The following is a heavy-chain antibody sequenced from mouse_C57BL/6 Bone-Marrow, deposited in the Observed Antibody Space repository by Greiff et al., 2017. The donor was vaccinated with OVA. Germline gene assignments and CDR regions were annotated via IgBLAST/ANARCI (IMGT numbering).Heavy chain of an antibody. Sequence: EVKLQESGAELVRPGASVKLSCTASGFNIKDDYMHWVKQRPEQGLEWIGWIDPENGDTEYASKFQGKATITADTSSNTAYLQLSSLTSEDTAVYYCIPNYGAYWGQGTLVTVSA. V-gene: IGHV14-4*01. J-gene: IGHJ3*01. CDR3: IPNYGAY. CDR1: GFNIKDDY. CDR2: IDPENGDT. D-gene: IGHD1-1*01.